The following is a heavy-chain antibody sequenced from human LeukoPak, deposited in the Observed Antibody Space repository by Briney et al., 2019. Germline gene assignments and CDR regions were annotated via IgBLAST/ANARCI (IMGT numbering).Heavy chain of an antibody. Sequence: PSETLSLTCSVSGASIRRYFWSWLRQSPGKGLEWIGYVYDNDISNFNPSLESRVTILVDTSKNQFSLKLSSVTAADTAVYYCARGGGSSSSWTLDYWGQGTLVTVSS. D-gene: IGHD6-13*01. CDR2: VYDNDIS. CDR1: GASIRRYF. J-gene: IGHJ4*02. CDR3: ARGGGSSSSWTLDY. V-gene: IGHV4-59*12.